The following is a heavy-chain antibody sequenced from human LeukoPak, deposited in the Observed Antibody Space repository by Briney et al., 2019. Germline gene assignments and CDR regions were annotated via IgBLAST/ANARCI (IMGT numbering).Heavy chain of an antibody. CDR1: GGSFSGYY. V-gene: IGHV4-34*01. Sequence: PSETLSLTCAVYGGSFSGYYWSWIRQPPGKGLEWIGEINHSGSTNYNPSLKSRVTISVDTSKNQFSLKLSSVTAADTAVYYCARGDGGYLRANDYWGQGILVTVSS. CDR3: ARGDGGYLRANDY. CDR2: INHSGST. J-gene: IGHJ4*02. D-gene: IGHD5-12*01.